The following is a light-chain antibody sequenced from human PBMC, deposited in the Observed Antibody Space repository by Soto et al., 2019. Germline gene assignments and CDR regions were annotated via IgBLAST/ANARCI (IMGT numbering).Light chain of an antibody. V-gene: IGKV1-5*03. CDR3: QQCNSYST. J-gene: IGKJ1*01. CDR1: QSISSW. CDR2: QAS. Sequence: DIQMTQSPSTLSASVGDRVTITCRASQSISSWLAWYQQQPGKAPRLLIYQASTLESGVPSRFSGSGYGTEFTLTISSLQPDDFATYYCQQCNSYSTFGQGTKVEIK.